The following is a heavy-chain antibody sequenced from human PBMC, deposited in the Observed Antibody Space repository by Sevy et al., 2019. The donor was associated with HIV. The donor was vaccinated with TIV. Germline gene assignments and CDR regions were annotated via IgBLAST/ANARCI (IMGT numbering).Heavy chain of an antibody. Sequence: ASVKVSCEASGYIFTTYRISWVRQAPGQGLEWLGWISPHNGDTNYVQKFQGRVTMITDTSTSTAFMELRSLRADDPAVYYCARAYCSGGRCYSLAYWGQGTLVTVSS. CDR1: GYIFTTYR. CDR3: ARAYCSGGRCYSLAY. V-gene: IGHV1-18*01. CDR2: ISPHNGDT. D-gene: IGHD2-15*01. J-gene: IGHJ4*02.